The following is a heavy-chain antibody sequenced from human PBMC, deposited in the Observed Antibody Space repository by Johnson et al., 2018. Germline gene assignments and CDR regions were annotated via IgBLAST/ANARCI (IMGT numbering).Heavy chain of an antibody. D-gene: IGHD5-12*01. CDR2: ISWDGIST. J-gene: IGHJ6*03. Sequence: EVQLVETGGVVVQPGGSLRLSCAASGFTFDDYAMHWVRQAQGKGLEWVSLISWDGISTYYADSVKGRFTISRDNSKNSLYLQMNSLRSEDTALCYCAKGGYPKGDFFYYYYYMDVWGKGTTVTVSS. V-gene: IGHV3-43*01. CDR3: AKGGYPKGDFFYYYYYMDV. CDR1: GFTFDDYA.